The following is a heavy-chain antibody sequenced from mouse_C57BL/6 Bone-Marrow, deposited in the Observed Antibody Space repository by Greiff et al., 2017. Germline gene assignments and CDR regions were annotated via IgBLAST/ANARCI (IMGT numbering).Heavy chain of an antibody. CDR1: GFNIKDDY. CDR2: IDPENGDT. D-gene: IGHD1-1*01. V-gene: IGHV14-4*01. J-gene: IGHJ2*01. CDR3: TTDGRDY. Sequence: VQLQQSGAELVRPGASVKLSCTASGFNIKDDYMHWVKQRPEQGLEWIGWIDPENGDTEYASKFQGKATITADTPSNTAYLHLSSLTSEDTAVYYFTTDGRDYWGQGTTLTVSS.